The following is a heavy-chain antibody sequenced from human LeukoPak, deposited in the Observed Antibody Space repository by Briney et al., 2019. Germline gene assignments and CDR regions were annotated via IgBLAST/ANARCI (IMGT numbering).Heavy chain of an antibody. CDR2: IWFDGTKK. CDR3: AVPAGPDYYGGSGYELDH. J-gene: IGHJ4*02. Sequence: PGGSLRLSCAASGFIFSNTWMSWVRQAPGKGLEWVALIWFDGTKKYYGDSVRGRFTISRDNSRNTVFLQMNSLRVEDTALYYCAVPAGPDYYGGSGYELDHWGQGTLVTVSS. CDR1: GFIFSNTW. V-gene: IGHV3-33*08. D-gene: IGHD3-22*01.